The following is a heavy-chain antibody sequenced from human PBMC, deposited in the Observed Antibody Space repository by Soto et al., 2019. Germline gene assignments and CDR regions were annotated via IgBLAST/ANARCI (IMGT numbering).Heavy chain of an antibody. Sequence: GGSLRLSWAASGCTFRSYAMSWVRQAPGKGLEWVSAISESGGSTYYADSVKGRFTISRDNSKNTLYLQMNSLRAEDTAVYYCAKDKPGTTAFDIWGRGTLVTVSS. J-gene: IGHJ3*02. V-gene: IGHV3-23*01. CDR1: GCTFRSYA. D-gene: IGHD1-1*01. CDR3: AKDKPGTTAFDI. CDR2: ISESGGST.